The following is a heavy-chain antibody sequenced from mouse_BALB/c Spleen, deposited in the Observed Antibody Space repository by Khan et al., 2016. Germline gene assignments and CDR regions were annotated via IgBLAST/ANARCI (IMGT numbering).Heavy chain of an antibody. CDR1: GFNIKDTY. V-gene: IGHV14-3*02. D-gene: IGHD2-4*01. Sequence: EVQLQESGAELVKPGASVKLSCTASGFNIKDTYMHWVKQRPEQGLEWIGRIDPANGNTKYYPKFQGKATITAGTSSNKAYLQLSRPTSADTAVYSCARSPYDYDVGFAYWGQGTLVTVSA. CDR3: ARSPYDYDVGFAY. J-gene: IGHJ3*01. CDR2: IDPANGNT.